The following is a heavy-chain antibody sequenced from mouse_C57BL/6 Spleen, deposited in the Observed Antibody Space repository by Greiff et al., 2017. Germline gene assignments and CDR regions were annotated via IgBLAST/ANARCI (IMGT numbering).Heavy chain of an antibody. Sequence: VQLQQSGAELVRPGTSVKMSCKASGYTFTNYWIGWAKQRPGHGLEWIGDIYPGGGYTNYNEKFKGKATLTADKSSSTAYMQFSSLTSEDSAIYYCALYYDYDGYYFDYWGQGTTLTVSS. V-gene: IGHV1-63*01. D-gene: IGHD2-4*01. J-gene: IGHJ2*01. CDR3: ALYYDYDGYYFDY. CDR1: GYTFTNYW. CDR2: IYPGGGYT.